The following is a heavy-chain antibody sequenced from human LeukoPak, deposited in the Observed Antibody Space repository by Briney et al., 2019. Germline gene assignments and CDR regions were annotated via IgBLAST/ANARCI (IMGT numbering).Heavy chain of an antibody. CDR3: ARVGRKTTVVTRYYFDY. CDR1: GYTFTSYD. CDR2: INPNSGGT. Sequence: WASVKVSCKASGYTFTSYDINWVRQAPGQGLEWMGWINPNSGGTNYAQKFQGRVTMTRDTSISTAYMELSRLRSDDTAVYYCARVGRKTTVVTRYYFDYWGQGTLVTVSS. D-gene: IGHD4-23*01. V-gene: IGHV1-2*02. J-gene: IGHJ4*02.